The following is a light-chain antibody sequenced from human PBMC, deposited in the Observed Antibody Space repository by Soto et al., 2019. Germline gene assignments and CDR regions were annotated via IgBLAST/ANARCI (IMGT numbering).Light chain of an antibody. CDR2: DAS. CDR3: QQFGSSPIT. V-gene: IGKV3-20*01. J-gene: IGKJ5*01. CDR1: QTVSSTY. Sequence: EIVLRQSPGTLSLSPGERATLSCRTSQTVSSTYFAWYQQRPGQAPRLLFSDASTRATGIPDRFTCSGSGRDFTLTISGLEPEDSAVYYCQQFGSSPITFGQGTRLEIK.